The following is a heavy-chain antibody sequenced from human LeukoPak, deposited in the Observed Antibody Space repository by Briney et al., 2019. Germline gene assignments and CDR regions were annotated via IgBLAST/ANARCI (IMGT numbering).Heavy chain of an antibody. CDR2: IIPIFGTA. J-gene: IGHJ3*02. D-gene: IGHD1-1*01. V-gene: IGHV1-69*13. Sequence: SVKVSCKASGGTFSSYAISWVRQAPGQGLEWMGGIIPIFGTANYAQKFQGRVTITADESTSTAYMELSSLRSEDTAVYYCARDPLGTTAAFDIWGQGTMATVSS. CDR3: ARDPLGTTAAFDI. CDR1: GGTFSSYA.